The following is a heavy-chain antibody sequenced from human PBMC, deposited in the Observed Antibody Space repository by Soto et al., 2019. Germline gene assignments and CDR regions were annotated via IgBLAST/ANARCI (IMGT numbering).Heavy chain of an antibody. Sequence: EVQLLESGGGLVQPGGSLRLSCAASGFTFSSYAMSWVRQAPGKGLEWVSAISGSGGSTYYADSVKGRFTISRDNSKNTLYLQMNSLRAEDTAVYYCAKDNRRSKGAAAGNGYWGQGTLVTVSS. CDR2: ISGSGGST. CDR3: AKDNRRSKGAAAGNGY. J-gene: IGHJ4*02. D-gene: IGHD6-13*01. V-gene: IGHV3-23*01. CDR1: GFTFSSYA.